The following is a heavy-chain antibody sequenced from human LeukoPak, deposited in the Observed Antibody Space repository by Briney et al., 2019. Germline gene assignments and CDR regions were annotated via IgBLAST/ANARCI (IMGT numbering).Heavy chain of an antibody. CDR2: ISYDGSNK. CDR1: GFTFSSYA. CDR3: ARGLYGSGTYGGFDY. V-gene: IGHV3-30*14. J-gene: IGHJ4*02. Sequence: SGGSLRLSCAASGFTFSSYAMHWVRQAPGKGLEWVAVISYDGSNKYYADSVKGRFTISRDNSKNTLYLQMNSLRADDTAVYYCARGLYGSGTYGGFDYWGQGTLVTVSS. D-gene: IGHD3-10*01.